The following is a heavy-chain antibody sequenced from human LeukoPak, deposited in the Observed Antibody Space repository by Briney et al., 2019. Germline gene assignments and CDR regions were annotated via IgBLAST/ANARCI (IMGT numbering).Heavy chain of an antibody. J-gene: IGHJ6*02. CDR1: GYTFTSYG. V-gene: IGHV1-8*02. D-gene: IGHD2-2*03. CDR2: MNPNSGNT. Sequence: ASVKVSCKASGYTFTSYGISWVRQAPGQGLEWMGWMNPNSGNTGYAQKFQGRVTMTRNTSISTAYMELSSLRSEDTAVYYCARMDIVVVPALYYYYYYGMDVWGQGTTVTVSS. CDR3: ARMDIVVVPALYYYYYYGMDV.